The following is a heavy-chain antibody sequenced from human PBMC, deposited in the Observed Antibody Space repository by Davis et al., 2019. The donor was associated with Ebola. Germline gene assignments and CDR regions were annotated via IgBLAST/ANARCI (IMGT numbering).Heavy chain of an antibody. CDR1: GFTVSSNY. D-gene: IGHD5/OR15-5a*01. CDR2: IYSGGET. CDR3: AKSRSAISTRDLDY. Sequence: GESLKISCAASGFTVSSNYMSWVRQAPGQGLEWVSIIYSGGETYYADSVKCRFTISRDTSKNTVFLQMNSLRVEDTAVYYCAKSRSAISTRDLDYWGQGTLVTVSS. J-gene: IGHJ4*02. V-gene: IGHV3-53*01.